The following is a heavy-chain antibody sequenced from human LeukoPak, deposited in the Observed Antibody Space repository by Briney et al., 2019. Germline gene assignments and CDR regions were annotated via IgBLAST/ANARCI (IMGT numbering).Heavy chain of an antibody. D-gene: IGHD3-9*01. CDR3: AGENPYDILTGYPFGY. J-gene: IGHJ4*02. Sequence: SETLSLTCTVSGGSFSSYYWSWIRQPAGKGLEWIGRIYTSGSTNYNPSLKSRVTMSVDTSKNQFSLKLSSVTAADTAVYYCAGENPYDILTGYPFGYWGQGTLVTVSS. V-gene: IGHV4-4*07. CDR2: IYTSGST. CDR1: GGSFSSYY.